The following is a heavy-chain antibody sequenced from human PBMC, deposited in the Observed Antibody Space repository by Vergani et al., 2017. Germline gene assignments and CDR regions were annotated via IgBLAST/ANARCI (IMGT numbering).Heavy chain of an antibody. CDR1: GGSISSYY. CDR3: ARVPHWNYSYYYYYMDV. D-gene: IGHD1-1*01. Sequence: QVQLQESGPGLVKPSETLSLTCTVSGGSISSYYWSWIRQPPGKGLEWIGYIYYSGSTNYNPSLKSRVTISVDTSKNQFSLKLSSVPAADTAVYYCARVPHWNYSYYYYYMDVWGKGTTVTVSS. J-gene: IGHJ6*03. V-gene: IGHV4-59*01. CDR2: IYYSGST.